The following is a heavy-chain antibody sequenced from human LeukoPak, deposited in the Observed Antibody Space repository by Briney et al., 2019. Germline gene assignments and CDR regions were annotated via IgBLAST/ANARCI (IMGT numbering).Heavy chain of an antibody. D-gene: IGHD5-24*01. CDR1: GFTFSSYW. CDR2: INTDGSST. V-gene: IGHV3-74*01. J-gene: IGHJ4*02. Sequence: GGSLRLSCAASGFTFSSYWMHWVRQAPGKGLVWVSRINTDGSSTSYADSVKGRFTISRDNAKNTLYLQMNSLRAGDTAVYYCAKDRSAWLQLIDYWGQGSLVTVSS. CDR3: AKDRSAWLQLIDY.